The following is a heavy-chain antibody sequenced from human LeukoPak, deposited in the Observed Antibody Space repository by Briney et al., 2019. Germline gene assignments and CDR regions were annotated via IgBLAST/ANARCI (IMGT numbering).Heavy chain of an antibody. V-gene: IGHV3-23*01. CDR1: GFTFSSYA. CDR3: AKGVDSSSWYFYYYYMDV. D-gene: IGHD6-13*01. CDR2: IGGSGGST. Sequence: PGGSLRLSCAASGFTFSSYAMSWVRQAPGKGLEWVSAIGGSGGSTYYADSVKGRFTISRDNSKNTLYLQMNSLRAEDTAVYYCAKGVDSSSWYFYYYYMDVWGKGTTVTVSS. J-gene: IGHJ6*03.